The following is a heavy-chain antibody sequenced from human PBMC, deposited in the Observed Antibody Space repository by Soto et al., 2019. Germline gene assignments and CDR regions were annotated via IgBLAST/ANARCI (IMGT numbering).Heavy chain of an antibody. J-gene: IGHJ4*02. Sequence: PGGSLRLSCAASGFTFSGSAMHWVRQASGKGLEWVGRIRSKANSYATAYAAPVKGRFTISRDDSKNTAYLQMNSLKTEDTAVCYCTRQSSYGYSGFDYWGQGTLVTVSS. D-gene: IGHD5-18*01. V-gene: IGHV3-73*01. CDR2: IRSKANSYAT. CDR3: TRQSSYGYSGFDY. CDR1: GFTFSGSA.